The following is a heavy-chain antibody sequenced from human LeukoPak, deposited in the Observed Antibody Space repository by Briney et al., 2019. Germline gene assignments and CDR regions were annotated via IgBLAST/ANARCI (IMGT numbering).Heavy chain of an antibody. CDR3: ARDGRAGSLFAY. V-gene: IGHV4-59*01. D-gene: IGHD3-10*01. J-gene: IGHJ4*02. CDR2: ISYSGST. Sequence: SETLSLTCTVSGGSISGYYWSWIRQPPGEGLEWVGYISYSGSTNYNPSLKSRVTISVDTSKNQFSLKLSSVTAADTAIYYCARDGRAGSLFAYWGQGTLVTASS. CDR1: GGSISGYY.